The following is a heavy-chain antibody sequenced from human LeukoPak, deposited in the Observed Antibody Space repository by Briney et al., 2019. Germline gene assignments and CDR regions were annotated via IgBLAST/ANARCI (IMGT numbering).Heavy chain of an antibody. D-gene: IGHD3-10*01. J-gene: IGHJ3*02. CDR2: INHSGST. CDR1: GGSFSGYY. V-gene: IGHV4-34*01. CDR3: ARVGPYYYGSGSPLDALDI. Sequence: SETLSLTCAVYGGSFSGYYWSWIRQPPGKGLEWIGEINHSGSTNYNPSLKSRVTISVDTSKNQFSLKLSSVTAADTAVYYCARVGPYYYGSGSPLDALDIWGQGTMVTVSS.